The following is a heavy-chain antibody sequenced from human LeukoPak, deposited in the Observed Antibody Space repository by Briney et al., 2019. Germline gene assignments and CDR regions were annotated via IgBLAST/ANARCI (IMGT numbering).Heavy chain of an antibody. V-gene: IGHV3-30*04. Sequence: PGGSLRLSCAASGFTFSSYAMHWVRQAPGKGLEWVAVISYDGSNKYYADSVKGRFTISRDNSKNTLYLQMNSLRAEDTAVYYCARDDPDVLLWFGELWGQGTLVTVSS. J-gene: IGHJ4*02. CDR1: GFTFSSYA. CDR2: ISYDGSNK. D-gene: IGHD3-10*01. CDR3: ARDDPDVLLWFGEL.